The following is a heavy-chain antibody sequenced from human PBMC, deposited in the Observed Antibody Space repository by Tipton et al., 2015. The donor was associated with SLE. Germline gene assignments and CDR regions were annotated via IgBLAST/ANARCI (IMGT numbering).Heavy chain of an antibody. Sequence: SLRFSCTVSGVSISSRDYWSWVRQPPGEGLEWIGDISHSGNTTYNPSLRSRVTISVDKSKNQFSLRLNSLTDADTAMYFCARGKSSRFCDGGVYFDHWGQGSLVTVSS. J-gene: IGHJ4*02. CDR2: ISHSGNT. V-gene: IGHV4-4*01. CDR3: ARGKSSRFCDGGVYFDH. CDR1: GVSISSRDY. D-gene: IGHD6-13*01.